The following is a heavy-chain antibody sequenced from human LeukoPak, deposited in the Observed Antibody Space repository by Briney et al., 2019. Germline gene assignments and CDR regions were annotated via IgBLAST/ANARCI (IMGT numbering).Heavy chain of an antibody. CDR3: ARGGLDSEYFQH. V-gene: IGHV3-30*03. CDR1: GFTFSSYG. CDR2: ISYDGSNK. D-gene: IGHD2-15*01. Sequence: GGSLRLSCAASGFTFSSYGMHWVRQAPGKGLEWVAVISYDGSNKYYADSVKGRFTISRDNSKNTLYLQMNSLRAEDTAVYYCARGGLDSEYFQHWGQGTLVTVSS. J-gene: IGHJ1*01.